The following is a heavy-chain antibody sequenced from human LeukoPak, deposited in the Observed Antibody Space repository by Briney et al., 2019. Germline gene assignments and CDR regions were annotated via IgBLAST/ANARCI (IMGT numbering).Heavy chain of an antibody. CDR3: ATPKESYGYGYYFDY. CDR1: GGSISSSNYY. Sequence: PSETLSLTCTVSGGSISSSNYYWGWIRQPPGKGLEWIGSIYYSGSTYYNPSLKSRVTISVDTSKNQFSLKLSSVTAADTAVYYCATPKESYGYGYYFDYWGQGTLVTVSS. D-gene: IGHD5-18*01. CDR2: IYYSGST. V-gene: IGHV4-39*01. J-gene: IGHJ4*02.